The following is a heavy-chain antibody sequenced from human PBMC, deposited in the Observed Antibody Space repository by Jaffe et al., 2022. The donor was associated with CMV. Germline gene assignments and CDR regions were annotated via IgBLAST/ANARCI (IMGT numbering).Heavy chain of an antibody. D-gene: IGHD3-10*02. CDR1: GFTFSSYS. Sequence: EVQLVESGGGLVKPGGSLRLSCAASGFTFSSYSMNWVRQAPGKGLEWVSSISSSSSYIYYADSVKGRFTISRDNAKNSLYLQMNSLRAEDTAVYYCARAPAVYVPLSSDYYYYMDVWGKGTTVTVSS. CDR2: ISSSSSYI. V-gene: IGHV3-21*01. CDR3: ARAPAVYVPLSSDYYYYMDV. J-gene: IGHJ6*03.